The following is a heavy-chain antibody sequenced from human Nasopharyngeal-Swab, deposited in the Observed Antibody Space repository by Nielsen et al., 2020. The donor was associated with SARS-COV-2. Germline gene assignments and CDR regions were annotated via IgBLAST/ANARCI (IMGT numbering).Heavy chain of an antibody. J-gene: IGHJ6*02. V-gene: IGHV3-11*06. Sequence: GESLKISCAASGFSFSDFYMSWIRQAPGKGLEWVSYIHTSGTYTDYADSVKGRFTISRDNAKNSLYLEMNSLRVEDTAVYYCGRGHYGLDVWGQGTTVIVSS. CDR2: IHTSGTYT. CDR1: GFSFSDFY. CDR3: GRGHYGLDV.